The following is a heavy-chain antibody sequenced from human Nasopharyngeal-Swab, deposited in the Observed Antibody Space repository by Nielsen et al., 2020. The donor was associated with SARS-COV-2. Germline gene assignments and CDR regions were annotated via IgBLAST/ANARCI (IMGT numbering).Heavy chain of an antibody. CDR1: GGTFSSYA. D-gene: IGHD3-3*01. CDR3: ARDQNPRPDYDFWSGHIYGMDV. V-gene: IGHV1-69*13. J-gene: IGHJ6*02. Sequence: SVKVSCKASGGTFSSYAISWVRQAPGQGLEWMGGIIPIFGTANYAQKFQGRVTITADESTSTAYMELGSLRSGDTAVYYCARDQNPRPDYDFWSGHIYGMDVWGQGTTVTVSS. CDR2: IIPIFGTA.